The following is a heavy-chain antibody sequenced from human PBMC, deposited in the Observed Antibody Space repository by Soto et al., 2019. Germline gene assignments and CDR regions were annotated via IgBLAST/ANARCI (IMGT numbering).Heavy chain of an antibody. D-gene: IGHD2-8*01. CDR2: INHSGST. Sequence: QVQLQQWGAGLLKPSETLSLTCAVYGGSFSGYYWSWIRQPPGKGLEWIGEINHSGSTNYNPSLKSRVNISVDTSKNQFSLKLSSVTAADTAVYYCARVKVVLMVYAMEFDYWGQGTLVTVSS. V-gene: IGHV4-34*01. CDR1: GGSFSGYY. J-gene: IGHJ4*02. CDR3: ARVKVVLMVYAMEFDY.